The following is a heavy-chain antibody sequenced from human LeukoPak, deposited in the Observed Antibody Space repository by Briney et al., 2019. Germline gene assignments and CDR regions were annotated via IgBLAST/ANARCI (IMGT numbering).Heavy chain of an antibody. CDR3: ARDNYYDTSAFDI. V-gene: IGHV3-53*01. J-gene: IGHJ3*02. CDR1: GFTVSSNY. CDR2: IYSGGDT. D-gene: IGHD3-22*01. Sequence: GSLRLSCAASGFTVSSNYMSWVRQAPGKGLEWVSLIYSGGDTYYADSVKGRFTISRDNSKNTLYLQMNSLRAEDTAVYYCARDNYYDTSAFDIWGQGTMVTVSS.